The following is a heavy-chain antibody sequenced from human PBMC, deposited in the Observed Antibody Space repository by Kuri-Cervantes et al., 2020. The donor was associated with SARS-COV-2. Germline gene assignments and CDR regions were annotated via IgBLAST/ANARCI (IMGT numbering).Heavy chain of an antibody. Sequence: GESLKISCAASGFTFSSYGMHWVRQAPGKGLEWVAVIWYDGSNKYYADSVKGRFTISRDNSKNTLYLQMNSLRAEDTAVYYCARGAYCGGDCFEYFQHWGQGTLVTVSS. CDR2: IWYDGSNK. CDR3: ARGAYCGGDCFEYFQH. D-gene: IGHD2-21*01. CDR1: GFTFSSYG. V-gene: IGHV3-33*01. J-gene: IGHJ1*01.